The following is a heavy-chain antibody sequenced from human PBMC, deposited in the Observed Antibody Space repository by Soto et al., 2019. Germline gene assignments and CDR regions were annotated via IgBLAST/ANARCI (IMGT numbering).Heavy chain of an antibody. CDR3: AKESSGYNYGFYNYFDY. D-gene: IGHD5-18*01. CDR1: GGSISSGGYY. V-gene: IGHV4-31*03. Sequence: SETLSLTCTVSGGSISSGGYYWSWIRQHPGKGLEWIGYIYYSGSTYYNPSLKSRVTISVDTSKNQFSLKLSSVTAEDTAVYHCAKESSGYNYGFYNYFDYWGQGTLVTVSS. J-gene: IGHJ4*02. CDR2: IYYSGST.